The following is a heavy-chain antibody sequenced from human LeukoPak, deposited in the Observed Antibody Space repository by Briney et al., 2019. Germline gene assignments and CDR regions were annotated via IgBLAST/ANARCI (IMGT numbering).Heavy chain of an antibody. J-gene: IGHJ4*02. CDR2: INPKNGDT. Sequence: ASVKVSCKASGYTFSGFYINWVRQAPGQGLEWMAWINPKNGDTHYAQDFLGRVTMTRDTSISTAYMELSRLTSDDTAVYYCARDGRLRNGYDNFYIWGQGTLVTVSS. CDR3: ARDGRLRNGYDNFYI. V-gene: IGHV1-2*02. D-gene: IGHD5-18*01. CDR1: GYTFSGFY.